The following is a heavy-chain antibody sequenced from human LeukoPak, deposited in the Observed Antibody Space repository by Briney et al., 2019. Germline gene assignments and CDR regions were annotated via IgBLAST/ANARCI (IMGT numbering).Heavy chain of an antibody. CDR1: GFTVSSNY. D-gene: IGHD3/OR15-3a*01. J-gene: IGHJ6*02. CDR3: ARDVVGPNRWVYGMDV. V-gene: IGHV3-53*01. Sequence: GGSLRLSCADSGFTVSSNYMRWVRQAPGKGLEWVSVIYSGGSTYYADSVKGRFTISRDNSKNTVYLQINSLRAEDTAVYYCARDVVGPNRWVYGMDVWGQGTTVTVSS. CDR2: IYSGGST.